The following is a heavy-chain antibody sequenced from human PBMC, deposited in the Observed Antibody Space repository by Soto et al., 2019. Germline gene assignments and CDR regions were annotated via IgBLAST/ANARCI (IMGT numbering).Heavy chain of an antibody. V-gene: IGHV1-69*12. J-gene: IGHJ6*02. CDR1: GGTFSSYA. CDR3: ARKRYDILTGYRPSYYYYGMDV. D-gene: IGHD3-9*01. CDR2: IIPIFGTA. Sequence: QVQLVQSGAEVKKPGSSVKVSCKASGGTFSSYAISWVRQAHGQGLEWMGGIIPIFGTANYAQKFQGRVTITADESTSTAYMELSSLRSEDTAVYYCARKRYDILTGYRPSYYYYGMDVWGQGTTVTVSS.